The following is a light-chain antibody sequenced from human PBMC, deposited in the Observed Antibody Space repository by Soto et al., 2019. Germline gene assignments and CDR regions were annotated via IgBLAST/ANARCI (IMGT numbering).Light chain of an antibody. V-gene: IGKV3-15*01. CDR2: GAF. CDR3: QQYNNWPLT. J-gene: IGKJ4*01. Sequence: EIVLTQSPATLSASPGDRATLSCRASQSVGIDLAWYQQKPGQAPRLLVYGAFTRATGIPVSFSGSGSGTEFTLTISSLQSEDFAVYYCQQYNNWPLTFGGGTKVETK. CDR1: QSVGID.